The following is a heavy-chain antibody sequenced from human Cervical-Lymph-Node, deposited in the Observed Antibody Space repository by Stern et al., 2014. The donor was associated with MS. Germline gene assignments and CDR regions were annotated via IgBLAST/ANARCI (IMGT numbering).Heavy chain of an antibody. Sequence: QDQLVQSGAEVKRPGASVRVSCKTSGYSFTTYGISWVRQAPGKGLEWVGWISAYNGKTDYAQKFQGRVTMTTDTSTSTAYMELRSLRSDDTAVYYCARRTRGAWRDRCDDECFDYWGQGTQVIVSS. V-gene: IGHV1-18*01. J-gene: IGHJ4*02. CDR1: GYSFTTYG. CDR3: ARRTRGAWRDRCDDECFDY. CDR2: ISAYNGKT. D-gene: IGHD3-3*01.